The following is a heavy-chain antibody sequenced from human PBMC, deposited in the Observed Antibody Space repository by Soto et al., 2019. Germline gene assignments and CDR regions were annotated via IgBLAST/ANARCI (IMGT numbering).Heavy chain of an antibody. CDR3: ARDVVTAVAGSVNWFDP. Sequence: QVQLVESGGGVVQSGRSLTLSCAASGFSLRTYGIHWIRRAPGKGLEWVAFIRYDGTKKFDANSVKGRSTISKDNSNNIQYLQMSGLRAEDTAVYYCARDVVTAVAGSVNWFDPCGQLTLVTVSS. CDR2: IRYDGTKK. CDR1: GFSLRTYG. J-gene: IGHJ5*02. V-gene: IGHV3-33*01. D-gene: IGHD6-19*01.